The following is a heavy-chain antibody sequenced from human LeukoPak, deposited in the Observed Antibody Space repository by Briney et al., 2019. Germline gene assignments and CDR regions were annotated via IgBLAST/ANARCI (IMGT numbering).Heavy chain of an antibody. V-gene: IGHV3-21*01. CDR1: GFTFSSYS. CDR2: ISSSSSYM. CDR3: ARAPGIAAAGEDY. J-gene: IGHJ4*02. Sequence: GGSLRLSCAASGFTFSSYSMNWVRQAPGKGLEWVSSISSSSSYMYYADSVKGRFTISRDNAKNSLYLQMNSLRAEDTAVYYCARAPGIAAAGEDYWGQGTLVTVSS. D-gene: IGHD6-13*01.